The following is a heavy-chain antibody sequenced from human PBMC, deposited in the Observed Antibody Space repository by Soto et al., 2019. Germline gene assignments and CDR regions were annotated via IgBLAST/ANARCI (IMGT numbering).Heavy chain of an antibody. J-gene: IGHJ4*02. D-gene: IGHD1-26*01. CDR1: GYTFINYN. Sequence: QVQLVQSGPEVKEPGASVRVSCKASGYTFINYNIFWVRQAPGQGLEWMGWISTSNGDTNYAQNFQGRVTMTKDTSTNTAYGELRSLRYDDTAIYYCARDRTGATGDYWGRGTLVTVSS. V-gene: IGHV1-18*01. CDR2: ISTSNGDT. CDR3: ARDRTGATGDY.